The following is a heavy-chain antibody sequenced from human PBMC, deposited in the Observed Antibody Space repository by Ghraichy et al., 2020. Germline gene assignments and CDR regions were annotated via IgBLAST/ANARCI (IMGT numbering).Heavy chain of an antibody. J-gene: IGHJ4*02. Sequence: ASVKVSCKASGYTFTSYAMNWVRQAPGQGLEWMGWINTNTGTPTYAQGFTGRFVFSLDTSVTTAYLQISSLKAEDTAVYYFARFESRRIFGVVISTGFDSWGQGTLVTVSS. D-gene: IGHD3-3*01. V-gene: IGHV7-4-1*02. CDR3: ARFESRRIFGVVISTGFDS. CDR1: GYTFTSYA. CDR2: INTNTGTP.